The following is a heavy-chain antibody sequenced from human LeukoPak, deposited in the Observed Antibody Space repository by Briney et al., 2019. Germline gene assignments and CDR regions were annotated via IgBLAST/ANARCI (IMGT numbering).Heavy chain of an antibody. CDR2: SNPNSGGT. J-gene: IGHJ3*01. CDR3: ARGNSITATEFVGVDF. D-gene: IGHD6-13*01. Sequence: ASVKVSYKASGYTFTGYYMHWVRQAPGQGLEWMGWSNPNSGGTNYAQKFQGRVTMTRDTSISTAYMGLSRLRSDDTAMYYCARGNSITATEFVGVDFWGQGAMVTVSS. CDR1: GYTFTGYY. V-gene: IGHV1-2*02.